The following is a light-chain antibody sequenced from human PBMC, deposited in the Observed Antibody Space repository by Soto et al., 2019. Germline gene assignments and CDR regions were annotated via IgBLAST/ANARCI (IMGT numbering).Light chain of an antibody. V-gene: IGLV2-14*01. CDR3: SSYGSSNSLV. Sequence: QSVLTQPASVSGSPGQSITISCTGTSSDVGGYNYVSWYQQHPGKAPKLMIYEVNNRPSGVSNRFSGSKSGNTASLTISGLQAEDEADFYCSSYGSSNSLVFGTGTKVTVL. CDR1: SSDVGGYNY. CDR2: EVN. J-gene: IGLJ1*01.